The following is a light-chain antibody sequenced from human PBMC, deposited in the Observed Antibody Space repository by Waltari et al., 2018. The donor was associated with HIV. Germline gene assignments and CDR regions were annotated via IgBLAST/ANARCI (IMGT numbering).Light chain of an antibody. CDR3: SSYTSSSTLV. Sequence: QSALTQPASVSGSPGQSITISCTGTYSDAGGYNYVSWFQQRPGKAPKLIVYEVTHRPSGVSNRFSASKSGNTASLTISGVQAEDEADYYCSSYTSSSTLVFGGGTKLTVL. CDR2: EVT. V-gene: IGLV2-14*01. CDR1: YSDAGGYNY. J-gene: IGLJ2*01.